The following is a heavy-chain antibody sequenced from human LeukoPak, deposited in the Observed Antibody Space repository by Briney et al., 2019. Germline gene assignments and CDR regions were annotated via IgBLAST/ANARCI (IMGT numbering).Heavy chain of an antibody. CDR2: ISYDGSNK. CDR1: GFTFSSYA. J-gene: IGHJ4*02. V-gene: IGHV3-30-3*01. D-gene: IGHD2-2*01. CDR3: ARGPLQLGYCSSTSCYLPIDY. Sequence: GGSLRLSCAASGFTFSSYAMHWVRQAPGKGLEWEAVISYDGSNKYYADSVKGRFTISRDNSKNTLYLQMNSLRAEDTAVYYCARGPLQLGYCSSTSCYLPIDYWGQGTLVTVSS.